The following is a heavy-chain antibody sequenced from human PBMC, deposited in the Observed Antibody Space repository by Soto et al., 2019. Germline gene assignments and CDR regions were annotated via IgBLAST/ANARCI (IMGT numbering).Heavy chain of an antibody. D-gene: IGHD3-22*01. J-gene: IGHJ4*02. CDR3: AHSSYYDSSGYYYVPLDY. CDR2: IYWDDDK. Sequence: QITLKESGPTLVKPTQTLTLTRTFSGFSLSTSGVGVGWIRQPPGKALEWLALIYWDDDKRYSPSLKSRLTITKDTSKNQVVLTMTNMDPVDTATYYCAHSSYYDSSGYYYVPLDYWGQGTLVTVSS. V-gene: IGHV2-5*02. CDR1: GFSLSTSGVG.